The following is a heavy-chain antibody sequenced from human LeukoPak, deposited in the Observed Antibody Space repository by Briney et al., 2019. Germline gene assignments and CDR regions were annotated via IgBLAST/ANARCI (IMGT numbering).Heavy chain of an antibody. D-gene: IGHD6-13*01. V-gene: IGHV4-61*01. J-gene: IGHJ4*02. CDR1: GGSVNSGSYY. CDR3: ARDNIAAAGTSVY. Sequence: SETLSLTCTVSGGSVNSGSYYWSWIRLPPGKGLEWIGYIYYNGIANYNPSLKSRVTISLDTTKNQFSLKLTSVTAADTAVYYCARDNIAAAGTSVYWGQGTLVTVSS. CDR2: IYYNGIA.